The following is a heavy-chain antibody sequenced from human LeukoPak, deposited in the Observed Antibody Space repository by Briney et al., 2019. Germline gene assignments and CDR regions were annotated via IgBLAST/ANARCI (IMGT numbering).Heavy chain of an antibody. CDR1: GFIFSSYG. CDR3: AIGPYGMDV. CDR2: IWYDGSKS. J-gene: IGHJ6*02. Sequence: GRSLRLSCAASGFIFSSYGMHWVRQAPGKGLEWVALIWYDGSKSHHADSVKGRFTISRDNAKNSLYLQMNILRDEDTAVYYCAIGPYGMDVWGHGTTVTVSS. V-gene: IGHV3-33*01.